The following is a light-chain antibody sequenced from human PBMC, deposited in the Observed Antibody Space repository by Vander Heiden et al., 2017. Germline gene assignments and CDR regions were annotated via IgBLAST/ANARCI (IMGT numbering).Light chain of an antibody. CDR1: EPIGSY. CDR2: AAT. V-gene: IGKV1-39*01. J-gene: IGKJ1*01. Sequence: DIQITQSPSSLSTSLGERVTMTCRASEPIGSYLDWYQQKPGKAPNLLIYAATTLETGVPSRFRGSGSGTDFTLTITSLQPEDVATYYCQQSFSAPRTFGRGTKVEIK. CDR3: QQSFSAPRT.